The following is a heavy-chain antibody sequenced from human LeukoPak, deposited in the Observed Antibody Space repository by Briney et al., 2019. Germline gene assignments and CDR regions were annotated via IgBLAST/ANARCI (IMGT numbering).Heavy chain of an antibody. CDR2: ISGGGGST. V-gene: IGHV3-23*01. CDR1: AFIFSGHW. J-gene: IGHJ4*02. D-gene: IGHD1-26*01. CDR3: AKGGKWDVTPFDY. Sequence: PGGSLRLSCEASAFIFSGHWLNWVRQAPGKGLEWVSTISGGGGSTYYADSVKGRFTISRDNSKNTLYLQVNSLRAEDTAVYYCAKGGKWDVTPFDYWGQGTLVTVSS.